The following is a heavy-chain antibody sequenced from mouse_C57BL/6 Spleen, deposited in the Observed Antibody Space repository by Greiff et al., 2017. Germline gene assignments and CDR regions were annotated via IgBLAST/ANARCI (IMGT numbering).Heavy chain of an antibody. CDR3: ARRNGAMDY. CDR2: IDPSDSYT. J-gene: IGHJ4*01. Sequence: QVQLQQPGAELVKPGASVKLSCTASGYTFTSYWMQWVKQRPGQGLEWIGEIDPSDSYTNYNQKFKGKATLTVDTSSSTAYMQLSSLTSEDSAVYYCARRNGAMDYWGQGTSVTVSS. CDR1: GYTFTSYW. V-gene: IGHV1-50*01.